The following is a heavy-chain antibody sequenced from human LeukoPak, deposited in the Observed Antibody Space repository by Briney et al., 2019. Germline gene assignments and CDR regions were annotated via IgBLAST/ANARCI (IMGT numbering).Heavy chain of an antibody. D-gene: IGHD5-18*01. CDR3: ARSGYNYGYWFDY. CDR2: ISTSSSYI. CDR1: GFTFSSYS. V-gene: IGHV3-21*01. Sequence: PGGSLRLSCAASGFTFSSYSMNWVRQAPGKGLEWVSFISTSSSYICYADSVKGRFTISRDNAKNSLYLQMSSLRVEDTAVYYCARSGYNYGYWFDYWGQGTLVTVSS. J-gene: IGHJ4*02.